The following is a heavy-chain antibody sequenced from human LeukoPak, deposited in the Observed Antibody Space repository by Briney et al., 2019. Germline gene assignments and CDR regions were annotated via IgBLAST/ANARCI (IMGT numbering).Heavy chain of an antibody. V-gene: IGHV3-74*03. Sequence: PGGSLRLSCAASGFTFSNHWMHWVRQAPGKGLVWVSHIDSHGSSTTYGDPAKGRFTASRDNAKNTVYLQMNSLRAEDTAVYYCARGTAVVAGIDYWGHGTLVTVSS. CDR3: ARGTAVVAGIDY. CDR1: GFTFSNHW. J-gene: IGHJ4*01. CDR2: IDSHGSST. D-gene: IGHD2-15*01.